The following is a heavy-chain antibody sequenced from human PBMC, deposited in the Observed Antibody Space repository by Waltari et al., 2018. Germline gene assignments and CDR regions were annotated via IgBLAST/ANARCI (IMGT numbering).Heavy chain of an antibody. V-gene: IGHV3-30*18. CDR1: GFTFSSYG. D-gene: IGHD2-21*01. CDR2: ISYDGSNK. CDR3: AKDRHNYYYYGMDV. J-gene: IGHJ6*02. Sequence: QVQLVESGGGVVQPGRSLRLSCAASGFTFSSYGMHWVRQAPGKGLEWVAVISYDGSNKYYADSVKGRFTISRDNSKNTLYLQMNSLRAEDTAVYYCAKDRHNYYYYGMDVWGQG.